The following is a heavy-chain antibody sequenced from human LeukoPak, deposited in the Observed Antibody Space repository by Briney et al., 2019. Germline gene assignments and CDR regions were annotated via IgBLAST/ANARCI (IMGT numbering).Heavy chain of an antibody. CDR1: GFTFSSYA. CDR3: ARLSANSSAYFFDY. J-gene: IGHJ4*02. Sequence: PGGSLRLSCAASGFTFSSYAMSWVRQAPGKGLEWVSAISGSGGSTYYADSVKGRFTISRDTSKNTLYLQMNSLRAEDTAVYYCARLSANSSAYFFDYWGQGTLVTVSS. V-gene: IGHV3-23*01. CDR2: ISGSGGST. D-gene: IGHD3-22*01.